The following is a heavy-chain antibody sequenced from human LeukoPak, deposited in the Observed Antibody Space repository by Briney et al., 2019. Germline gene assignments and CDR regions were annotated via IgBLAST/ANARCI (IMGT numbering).Heavy chain of an antibody. J-gene: IGHJ6*02. V-gene: IGHV3-23*01. CDR2: ISGSGGST. CDR1: GFTFSSYA. CDR3: ARETRQYYYYGMDV. Sequence: PGGSLRLSCAASGFTFSSYAMSWVRQAPGKGLEWVSAISGSGGSTYYADSVKGRFTISRDNSKNTLYLQMDSLRAEDTAVYYCARETRQYYYYGMDVWGQGTTVTVSS.